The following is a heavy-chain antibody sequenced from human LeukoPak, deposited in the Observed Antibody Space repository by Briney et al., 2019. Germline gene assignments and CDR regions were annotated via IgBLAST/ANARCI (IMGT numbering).Heavy chain of an antibody. J-gene: IGHJ4*02. CDR1: GYTFTSYY. CDR2: INPSGGST. Sequence: ASVKVSCTASGYTFTSYYMHWVRQAPGQGLEWMGIINPSGGSTSYAQKFQGRVTMTRDMSTSTVYMELSSLRSEDTAVYYCAREIAVAGTAYDYWGQGTLVTVSS. V-gene: IGHV1-46*01. D-gene: IGHD6-19*01. CDR3: AREIAVAGTAYDY.